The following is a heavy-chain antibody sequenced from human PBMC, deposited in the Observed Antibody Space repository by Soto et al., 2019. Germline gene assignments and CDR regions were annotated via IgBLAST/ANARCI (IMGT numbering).Heavy chain of an antibody. V-gene: IGHV2-5*02. CDR2: IYWDDDE. J-gene: IGHJ4*02. CDR3: AHGSCSSADCYPNPYLDY. D-gene: IGHD2-2*01. Sequence: QITLKESGPTLVKPTQTLTLTCTFSGFSLSTTAAGVGWIRQPPGKALEGLALIYWDDDERYSPSLKSRLTITKDTSKNQVVLTMTNVDPVDTATYYCAHGSCSSADCYPNPYLDYWGQGILVTVSS. CDR1: GFSLSTTAAG.